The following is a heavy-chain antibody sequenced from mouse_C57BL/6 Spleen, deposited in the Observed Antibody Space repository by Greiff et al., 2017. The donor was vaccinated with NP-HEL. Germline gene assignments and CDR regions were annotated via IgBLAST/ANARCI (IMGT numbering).Heavy chain of an antibody. Sequence: QVQLQQSGAELVKPGASVKISCKASGYAFSSYWMNWVKQRPGKGLEWIGQIYPGDGDTNYTGKFKGKATLTADKSSSTAYMQLSSLTSEDSAVYFCARERLDGYYWFAYWGQGTLVTVSA. D-gene: IGHD2-3*01. V-gene: IGHV1-80*01. J-gene: IGHJ3*01. CDR3: ARERLDGYYWFAY. CDR1: GYAFSSYW. CDR2: IYPGDGDT.